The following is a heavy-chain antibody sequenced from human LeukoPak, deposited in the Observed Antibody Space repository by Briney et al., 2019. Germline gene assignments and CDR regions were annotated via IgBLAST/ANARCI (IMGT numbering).Heavy chain of an antibody. Sequence: PGGSLRLSCAASGFTFSSYNMNWVRQAPGKGLEWVSSISSSSSYLYYADSVKGRFTISRDNAKNSLYLQMNSLRAEDTAVYYCARKYYDFWSGYSHYFDYWGQGTLVTVSS. D-gene: IGHD3-3*01. V-gene: IGHV3-21*01. J-gene: IGHJ4*02. CDR3: ARKYYDFWSGYSHYFDY. CDR1: GFTFSSYN. CDR2: ISSSSSYL.